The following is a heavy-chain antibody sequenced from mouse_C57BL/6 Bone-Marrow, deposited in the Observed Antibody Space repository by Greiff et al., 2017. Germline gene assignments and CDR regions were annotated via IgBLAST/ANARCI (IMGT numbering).Heavy chain of an antibody. CDR1: GYTFTSYW. D-gene: IGHD1-1*01. Sequence: VQLQQPGAELVKPGASVKLSCKASGYTFTSYWLHWVKQRPGQGLEWIGMIPPNSGSTNYNEKFKSKATLTVDKSSSTAYMQLSSLTSEDSAVYYCARYSSSDENYWGQGTTLTVSS. CDR2: IPPNSGST. V-gene: IGHV1-64*01. CDR3: ARYSSSDENY. J-gene: IGHJ2*01.